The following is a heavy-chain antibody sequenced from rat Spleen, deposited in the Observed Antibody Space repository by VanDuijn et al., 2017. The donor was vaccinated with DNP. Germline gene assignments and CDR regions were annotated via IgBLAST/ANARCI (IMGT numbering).Heavy chain of an antibody. J-gene: IGHJ2*01. V-gene: IGHV5-22*01. CDR3: IRWNSGHFDY. CDR1: GFTFSDYY. Sequence: EVQLVESGGGLVQPGGSLKLFCAASGFTFSDYYMAWVRQAPTKGLEWVAYIGSDGYAPYYGDSVKGRFTISRDNAKSTLYLQMNSLRSEDMATYYCIRWNSGHFDYWGQGVMVTVSS. CDR2: IGSDGYAP. D-gene: IGHD4-3*01.